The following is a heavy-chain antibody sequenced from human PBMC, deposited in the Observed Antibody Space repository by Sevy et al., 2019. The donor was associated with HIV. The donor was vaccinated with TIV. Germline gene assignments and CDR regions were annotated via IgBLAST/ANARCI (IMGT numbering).Heavy chain of an antibody. J-gene: IGHJ4*02. CDR2: THHAAAT. CDR1: GYSISSGFY. V-gene: IGHV4-38-2*02. Sequence: SETLSLNCTVSGYSISSGFYWAWIRQPPGKGLEWIGNTHHAAATSYNPSLQSRVTISVDTSKNQFSLTLTSVTAADTAVYYCARDTLGQTPGPDKDYWGQGTLVTVSS. CDR3: ARDTLGQTPGPDKDY. D-gene: IGHD3-16*01.